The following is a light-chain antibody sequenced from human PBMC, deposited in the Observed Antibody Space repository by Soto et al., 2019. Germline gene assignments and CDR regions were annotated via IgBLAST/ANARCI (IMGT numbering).Light chain of an antibody. CDR2: GES. Sequence: EIVLTQSPGTLSLSPGERATLPCRASQRVSSNFFAWYQQKPGQAPRLLIYGESSKATVIQDRFSGSGSGTYFNLTISRLEPEDFALYNCQQYGRSPRTFGQGTKVEIK. V-gene: IGKV3-20*01. CDR3: QQYGRSPRT. CDR1: QRVSSNF. J-gene: IGKJ1*01.